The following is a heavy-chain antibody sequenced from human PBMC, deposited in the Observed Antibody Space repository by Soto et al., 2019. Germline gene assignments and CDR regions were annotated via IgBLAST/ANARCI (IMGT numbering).Heavy chain of an antibody. CDR1: GFTFTSSA. J-gene: IGHJ3*02. CDR2: IVVGSGNT. CDR3: AALGIAAAGTVFAFDI. V-gene: IGHV1-58*02. Sequence: SVKVSCKASGFTFTSSAMQWVRQARGQRLEWIGWIVVGSGNTNYAQKFQERVTITRDMSTSTAYMELSSLRSEDTAVYYCAALGIAAAGTVFAFDIWGQGTMVTVSS. D-gene: IGHD6-13*01.